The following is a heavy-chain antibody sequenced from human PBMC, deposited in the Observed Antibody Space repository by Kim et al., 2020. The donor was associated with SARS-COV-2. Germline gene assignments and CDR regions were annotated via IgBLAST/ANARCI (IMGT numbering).Heavy chain of an antibody. CDR3: ARIIAAAGYNWFDP. V-gene: IGHV1-46*01. Sequence: AQKFPGRVPRTSDTSTSTVYMELSSLRSEDTAVYYCARIIAAAGYNWFDPWGQGTLVTVSS. D-gene: IGHD6-13*01. J-gene: IGHJ5*02.